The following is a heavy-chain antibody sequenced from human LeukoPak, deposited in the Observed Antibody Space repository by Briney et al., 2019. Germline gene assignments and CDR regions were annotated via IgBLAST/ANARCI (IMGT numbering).Heavy chain of an antibody. Sequence: GASVKVSCKASGGTFSSYAISWVRQAPGQGLEWMGGIIPIFGTANYAQKFQGRVTITADESTSTAYMELSSLRSEDTAVYYCARKADLIGAVHHPTNWFDPWGQGTLVTVSS. CDR3: ARKADLIGAVHHPTNWFDP. V-gene: IGHV1-69*13. J-gene: IGHJ5*02. D-gene: IGHD3-10*01. CDR2: IIPIFGTA. CDR1: GGTFSSYA.